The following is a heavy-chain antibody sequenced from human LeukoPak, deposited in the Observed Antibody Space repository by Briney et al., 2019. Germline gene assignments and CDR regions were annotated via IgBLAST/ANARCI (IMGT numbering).Heavy chain of an antibody. Sequence: SETLSLTCTVSGGSISSGAYYWTWIRQPPGKGLEWIGYIFYSGNTYYNPSLKSRVTISVDTSKNQFSLKLSSVTAADTAVYYCARAMYSYDFYFDYWGQGSLVTVSS. CDR1: GGSISSGAYY. CDR2: IFYSGNT. J-gene: IGHJ4*02. CDR3: ARAMYSYDFYFDY. D-gene: IGHD5-18*01. V-gene: IGHV4-30-4*01.